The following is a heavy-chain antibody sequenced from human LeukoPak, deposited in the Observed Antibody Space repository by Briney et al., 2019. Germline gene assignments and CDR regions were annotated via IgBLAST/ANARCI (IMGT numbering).Heavy chain of an antibody. Sequence: NSSETLSLTCPVSGGSITNYYWSWIRQSPGKGLEWIGYIYYSGSTNYNPSLKSRVTISVDTSKNQFSLNLNSVTAADTAVYYCARITCIRSWDRWFDPWGQGTLVTVSS. J-gene: IGHJ5*02. D-gene: IGHD6-13*01. CDR2: IYYSGST. CDR1: GGSITNYY. V-gene: IGHV4-59*01. CDR3: ARITCIRSWDRWFDP.